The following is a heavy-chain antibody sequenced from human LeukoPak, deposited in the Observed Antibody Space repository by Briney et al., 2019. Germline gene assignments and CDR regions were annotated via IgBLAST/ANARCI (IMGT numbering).Heavy chain of an antibody. V-gene: IGHV1-2*02. CDR3: ARVPRSGSYYFNWFDP. J-gene: IGHJ5*02. D-gene: IGHD3-10*01. CDR2: INPNSGGT. Sequence: ASVKVSCKASGYTFTGYYMHWVRQAPGQGLEWMGWINPNSGGTNYAQKFQGRVTMTRDTSTSTVYMELSSLRSEDTAVYYCARVPRSGSYYFNWFDPWGQGTLVTVSS. CDR1: GYTFTGYY.